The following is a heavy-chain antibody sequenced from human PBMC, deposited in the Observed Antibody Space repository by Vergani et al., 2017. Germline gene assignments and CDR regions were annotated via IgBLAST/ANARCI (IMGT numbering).Heavy chain of an antibody. CDR1: AFSFCNAW. D-gene: IGHD7-27*01. CDR3: TTLSPNWAHW. Sequence: EVQLVESGGGLVKPGGSLILSCSASAFSFCNAWLTCVRQGPGKGLEWVVRIKSQIDGGTTDYAAPVKGRVTISRDDSTNMLYLHMNSLKTEDTAVYYCTTLSPNWAHWWGQGTLVNVSS. CDR2: IKSQIDGGTT. J-gene: IGHJ4*02. V-gene: IGHV3-15*01.